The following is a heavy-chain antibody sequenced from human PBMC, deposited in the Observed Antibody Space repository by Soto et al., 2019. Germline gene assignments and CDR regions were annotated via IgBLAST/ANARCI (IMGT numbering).Heavy chain of an antibody. CDR1: GSTFNNFS. CDR3: ARAIKRWEVNYYFYF. V-gene: IGHV1-69*06. J-gene: IGHJ4*02. Sequence: LQSGAEVKEPGSSVRVSCQVSGSTFNNFSFSWVRQAPGHGPEWMGGIVVDSNTAEYSQRFQDRVTITADTSTDTIYKEVGSLKFEDTAVYYCARAIKRWEVNYYFYFWGQGTLVTVAS. D-gene: IGHD1-26*01. CDR2: IVVDSNTA.